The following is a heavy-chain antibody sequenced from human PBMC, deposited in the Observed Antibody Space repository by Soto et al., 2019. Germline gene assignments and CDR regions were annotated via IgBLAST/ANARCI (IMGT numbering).Heavy chain of an antibody. V-gene: IGHV1-69*01. J-gene: IGHJ6*02. CDR2: IIPLFGTA. Sequence: QVQLVQSGAEVRKPGSSVRVSCKASGGTFDAYTITWVRQAPGQGLEWMGGIIPLFGTANYAQKFQGRVTITADESTTTAHMELSSLRSAATAVYFCARLGTKAMDVWGQGTTVTISS. CDR3: ARLGTKAMDV. CDR1: GGTFDAYT. D-gene: IGHD2-2*01.